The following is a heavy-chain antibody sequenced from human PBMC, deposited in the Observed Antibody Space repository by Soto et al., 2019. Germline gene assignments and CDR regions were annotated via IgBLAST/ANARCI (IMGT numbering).Heavy chain of an antibody. J-gene: IGHJ4*02. CDR2: IYYSGST. Sequence: QVQLQESGPGLVKPSETLSLTCTVSGGSISSYYWSWIRQPPGKGLEWIGYIYYSGSTNYNPSLRSRVTISVDTSKTQFSLKLSSVTAADTAVYYCASGLGYCSSTSCPSPLYFDYWGQGTLVTVSS. CDR1: GGSISSYY. CDR3: ASGLGYCSSTSCPSPLYFDY. V-gene: IGHV4-59*01. D-gene: IGHD2-2*01.